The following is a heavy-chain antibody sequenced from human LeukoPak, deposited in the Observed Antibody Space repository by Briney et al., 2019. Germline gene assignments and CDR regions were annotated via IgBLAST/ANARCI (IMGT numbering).Heavy chain of an antibody. CDR1: GGSISSSSYY. J-gene: IGHJ4*02. CDR3: ASLAAVADY. Sequence: SETLSRTCTDSGGSISSSSYYWGWIRQPPGKGLEWIGSIYYSGSTYYNPSLKSRVTISVDTSKNQFSLTLSSVTAADTAVYYCASLAAVADYWGQGTLVTVSS. D-gene: IGHD6-13*01. CDR2: IYYSGST. V-gene: IGHV4-39*01.